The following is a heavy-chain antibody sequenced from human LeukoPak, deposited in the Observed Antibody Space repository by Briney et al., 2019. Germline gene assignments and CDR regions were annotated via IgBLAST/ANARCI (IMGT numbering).Heavy chain of an antibody. J-gene: IGHJ4*02. Sequence: GGSLRLSCAASGFTFSIYGMHWVRRAPGKGLEWVAFIRYDGSNKYYADSVKGRFTISRDNSKNTLYLQMNSLRAEDTAVYYCAKERYSSGWWDFDYWGQGTLVTVSS. CDR1: GFTFSIYG. CDR2: IRYDGSNK. V-gene: IGHV3-30*02. CDR3: AKERYSSGWWDFDY. D-gene: IGHD6-19*01.